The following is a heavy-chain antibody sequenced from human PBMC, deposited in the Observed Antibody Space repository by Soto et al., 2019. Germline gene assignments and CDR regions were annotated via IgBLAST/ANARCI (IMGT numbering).Heavy chain of an antibody. CDR3: ARDDDYEANAFDY. D-gene: IGHD3-22*01. V-gene: IGHV3-33*01. CDR2: IWNDGIRK. CDR1: GFTFSIYG. J-gene: IGHJ4*02. Sequence: GSLRLSCAASGFTFSIYGMHWVRQAPGKGLEWVALIWNDGIRKVYVDSVKGRFTISRDNSKNTLDLQMNSLRAEDTAVYYCARDDDYEANAFDYWGPGTLVTVSS.